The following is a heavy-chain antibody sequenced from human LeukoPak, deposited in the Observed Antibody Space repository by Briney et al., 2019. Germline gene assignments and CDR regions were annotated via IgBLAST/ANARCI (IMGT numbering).Heavy chain of an antibody. D-gene: IGHD3-10*02. J-gene: IGHJ4*02. CDR3: ARDVFGSIDY. Sequence: GGSLRLSCAASGVTFTTSPMHWVRQAPGKGLEWVAVTSHDESQKHYADSVKGRFTISRDNSKNTLYLQMNSLGPEDTAVYYCARDVFGSIDYWGQGTLVTVSS. CDR1: GVTFTTSP. CDR2: TSHDESQK. V-gene: IGHV3-30-3*01.